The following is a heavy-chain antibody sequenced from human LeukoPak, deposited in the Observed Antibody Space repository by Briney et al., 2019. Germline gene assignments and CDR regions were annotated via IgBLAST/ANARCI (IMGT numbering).Heavy chain of an antibody. J-gene: IGHJ4*02. CDR1: GFTFSRYD. CDR2: ISGSGGST. V-gene: IGHV3-23*01. Sequence: GGSLTLSCAASGFTFSRYDMSWVRQAPGKGLEWVSAISGSGGSTYYADSVKGRSTIYRDNSKSTLYLQMNSLRAEDTAVYYCAKVNGYSSSCSYWGEGTLVTVSS. D-gene: IGHD6-13*01. CDR3: AKVNGYSSSCSY.